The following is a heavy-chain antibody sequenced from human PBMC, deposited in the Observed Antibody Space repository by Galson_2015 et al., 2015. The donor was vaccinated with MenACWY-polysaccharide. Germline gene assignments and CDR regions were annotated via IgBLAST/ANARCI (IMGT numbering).Heavy chain of an antibody. CDR3: TTCAVEMPFDH. CDR1: GFTFSNYT. V-gene: IGHV3-21*01. CDR2: ISRSSTYN. Sequence: SLRLSCAASGFTFSNYTMNWVRQAPGKGLEWVSSISRSSTYNYYIDSVKGRFTISRDNAKNSLYLQMTSLRAEDTAVYYCTTCAVEMPFDHWSQGILVTVSS. J-gene: IGHJ4*02. D-gene: IGHD5-24*01.